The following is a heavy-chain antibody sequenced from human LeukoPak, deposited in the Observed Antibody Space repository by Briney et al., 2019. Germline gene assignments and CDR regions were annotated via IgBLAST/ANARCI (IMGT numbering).Heavy chain of an antibody. CDR1: GITFIKYS. Sequence: GGSLRLSCAASGITFIKYSMTWVRQAPGKGLEWVSAITGSGAFTDYADSVKGRFTISRDNSKNTLYLQMNSLRAEDTGVYYCAKRSAESSGYFDYWGQGTLVAVSS. V-gene: IGHV3-23*01. CDR3: AKRSAESSGYFDY. J-gene: IGHJ4*02. D-gene: IGHD6-19*01. CDR2: ITGSGAFT.